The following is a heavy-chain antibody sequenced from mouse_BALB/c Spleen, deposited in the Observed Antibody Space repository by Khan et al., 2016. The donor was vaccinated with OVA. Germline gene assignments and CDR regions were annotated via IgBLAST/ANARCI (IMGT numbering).Heavy chain of an antibody. V-gene: IGHV1S136*01. Sequence: EVQLQQSGPELVKPGASVKMSCMASGYTFTSYVMHWVKQKPGLGLEWIGYIYPFNDDTKYNEKFKGKATLTSDKSSSTAYMELSSLTSEDSAVYYGAPVGNYYVSFAYWGQGTLVTVSA. D-gene: IGHD1-1*01. J-gene: IGHJ3*01. CDR1: GYTFTSYV. CDR3: APVGNYYVSFAY. CDR2: IYPFNDDT.